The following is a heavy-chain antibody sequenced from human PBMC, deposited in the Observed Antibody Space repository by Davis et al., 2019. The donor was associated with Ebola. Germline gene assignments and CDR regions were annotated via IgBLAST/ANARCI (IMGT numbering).Heavy chain of an antibody. Sequence: MPSETLSLTCAVSGGSISSSNWWSWVRQPPGKGLEWIGEIYHSGSTNYNPSLKSRVTISVAKSKNQFSLKLSSVTAADTAVYYCARGYCSGGSCYYFDYWGQGTLVTVSS. J-gene: IGHJ4*02. CDR2: IYHSGST. V-gene: IGHV4-4*02. CDR3: ARGYCSGGSCYYFDY. D-gene: IGHD2-15*01. CDR1: GGSISSSNW.